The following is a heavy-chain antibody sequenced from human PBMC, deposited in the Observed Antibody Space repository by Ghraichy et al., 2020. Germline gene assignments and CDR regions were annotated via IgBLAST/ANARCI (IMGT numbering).Heavy chain of an antibody. D-gene: IGHD2-21*01. Sequence: SQTLSLTCIASGGSIQGYYWNWIRQSAGKGLEWIGRVYSNGAGANYNPSLASRVTMSADTSKNQVSLNLNSVTAADTALYYCVREVATYYGGIWGNFRFDSWGQGTPVTVSS. CDR2: VYSNGAGA. V-gene: IGHV4-4*07. CDR1: GGSIQGYY. J-gene: IGHJ4*02. CDR3: VREVATYYGGIWGNFRFDS.